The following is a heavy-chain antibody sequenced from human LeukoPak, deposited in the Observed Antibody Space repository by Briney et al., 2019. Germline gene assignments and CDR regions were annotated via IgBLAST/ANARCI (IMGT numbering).Heavy chain of an antibody. V-gene: IGHV3-49*03. CDR2: IRSKAYGGTT. Sequence: PGRSLRLSCTASGFTFGDYAMSWFRQAPGKGLEWVGFIRSKAYGGTTEYAASVKGRFTISRDDSKSIAYLQMNSLKTEDTAVYYCTRDRGYYDILTGYSTDAFDIWGQGTMVTVSS. D-gene: IGHD3-9*01. CDR1: GFTFGDYA. J-gene: IGHJ3*02. CDR3: TRDRGYYDILTGYSTDAFDI.